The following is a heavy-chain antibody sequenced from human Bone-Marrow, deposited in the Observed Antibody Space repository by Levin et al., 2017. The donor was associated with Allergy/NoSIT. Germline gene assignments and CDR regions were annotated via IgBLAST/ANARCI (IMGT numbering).Heavy chain of an antibody. D-gene: IGHD1-26*01. V-gene: IGHV3-33*08. CDR1: GFTFRTHG. CDR3: AGGDSGSYHFDY. Sequence: LSLTCAASGFTFRTHGMHWVRQAPGKGLEWVALIWYDGSKKYYADSVKGRFTISRDNSKKTLYLQMNSLRVEDTAVYHCAGGDSGSYHFDYWGQGTLVTVSS. J-gene: IGHJ4*02. CDR2: IWYDGSKK.